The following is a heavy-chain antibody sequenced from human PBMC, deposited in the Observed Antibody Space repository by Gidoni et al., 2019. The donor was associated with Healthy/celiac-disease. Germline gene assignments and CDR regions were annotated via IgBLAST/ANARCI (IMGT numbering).Heavy chain of an antibody. CDR3: ARVAYDFWSGYYYYFDY. J-gene: IGHJ4*02. V-gene: IGHV3-7*01. Sequence: EVQLVESGGGLGQPGGSLRLSGAASGFTFSSYGMSWVRQAPGKGLEWVANIKQDGSDKYYVDSVKGRFTISRDNAKNSLYLQMNSLRAEDTAVYYCARVAYDFWSGYYYYFDYWGQGTLVTVSS. CDR1: GFTFSSYG. D-gene: IGHD3-3*01. CDR2: IKQDGSDK.